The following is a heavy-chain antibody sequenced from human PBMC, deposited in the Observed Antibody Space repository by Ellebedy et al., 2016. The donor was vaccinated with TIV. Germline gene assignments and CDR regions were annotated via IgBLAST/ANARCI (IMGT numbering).Heavy chain of an antibody. CDR3: ARTDPWQPIDD. CDR1: GYSISSGYY. Sequence: MPSETLSLTCTVSGYSISSGYYWGWIRQPPGKGLEWIGNIDHSGSTYYNPSLKSRVTISADTSKNQFSLNLRTVTAADTAVYYCARTDPWQPIDDWGQGILVSVSS. J-gene: IGHJ4*02. CDR2: IDHSGST. D-gene: IGHD2-21*02. V-gene: IGHV4-38-2*02.